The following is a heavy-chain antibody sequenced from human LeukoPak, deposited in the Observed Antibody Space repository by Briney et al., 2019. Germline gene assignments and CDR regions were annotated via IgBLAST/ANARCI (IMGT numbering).Heavy chain of an antibody. CDR3: ARDTQIFSAIKKFHYYGMDV. CDR2: VYYGGST. J-gene: IGHJ6*02. V-gene: IGHV4-39*07. CDR1: GGSISINSDY. D-gene: IGHD2-21*01. Sequence: SETLSLTCTVSGGSISINSDYWGWIRQPPGKGLEWIGSVYYGGSTYYNASLESRVTISVDTSKNQFSLNLNSVTVADTGVYYCARDTQIFSAIKKFHYYGMDVWGQGTTVTVSS.